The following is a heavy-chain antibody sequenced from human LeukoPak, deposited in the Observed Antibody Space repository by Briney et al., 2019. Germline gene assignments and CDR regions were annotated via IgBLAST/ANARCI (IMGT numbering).Heavy chain of an antibody. V-gene: IGHV4-39*01. CDR2: IYYSGST. CDR3: ARHYYGSGSYVDY. Sequence: SETLSLTCTVSGGSVSSSSYYWGWVRQPPGKGREWVGSIYYSGSTYYNPSLKSRVTMSVDTSKTQFSLKLSSVTAADTAVYYCARHYYGSGSYVDYWGQGTLVTVSS. J-gene: IGHJ4*02. D-gene: IGHD3-10*01. CDR1: GGSVSSSSYY.